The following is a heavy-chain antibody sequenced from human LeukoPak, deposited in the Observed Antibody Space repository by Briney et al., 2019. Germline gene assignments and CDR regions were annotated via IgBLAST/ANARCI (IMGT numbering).Heavy chain of an antibody. CDR1: GGSFSGYY. D-gene: IGHD3-3*01. J-gene: IGHJ4*02. CDR3: ARVYDFWSGYYD. CDR2: INHSGST. V-gene: IGHV4-34*01. Sequence: SETLSLTCAVYGGSFSGYYWSWIRQPPGKGLEWIGEINHSGSTNYNPSLKSRVTISVDTSKNQFSLKRSSVTAADTAVYYCARVYDFWSGYYDWGQGTLVTVSS.